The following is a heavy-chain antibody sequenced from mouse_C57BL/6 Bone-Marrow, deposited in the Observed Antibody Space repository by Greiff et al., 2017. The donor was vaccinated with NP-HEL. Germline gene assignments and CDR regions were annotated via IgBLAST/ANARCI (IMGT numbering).Heavy chain of an antibody. CDR1: GFTFNTYA. Sequence: DVKLVESGGGLVQPKGSLKLSCAASGFTFNTYAMHWVRQAPGKGLEWVAGIRSKSSNYATYYADSVKDRFTISRDDSQSMRYLQMNNLKTEDTAMYYCVRGETAQATGFAYWGQGTLVTVSA. J-gene: IGHJ3*01. D-gene: IGHD3-2*02. CDR3: VRGETAQATGFAY. V-gene: IGHV10-3*01. CDR2: IRSKSSNYAT.